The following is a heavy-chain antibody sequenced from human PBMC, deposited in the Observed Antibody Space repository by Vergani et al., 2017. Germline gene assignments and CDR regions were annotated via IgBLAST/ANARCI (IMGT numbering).Heavy chain of an antibody. CDR3: ARGGGRYSVGSFDI. V-gene: IGHV4-59*08. Sequence: QVQLPESGPGLVKPSETLSLTCTVSGRSISRYYWSWIRQPPGKGLEWTGYIYYSGSTNYNPSLKSRVTISVDTSKNQFSLKLNPVTAADTAVYYCARGGGRYSVGSFDIWGQGRMVTVSS. CDR2: IYYSGST. CDR1: GRSISRYY. D-gene: IGHD3-16*01. J-gene: IGHJ3*02.